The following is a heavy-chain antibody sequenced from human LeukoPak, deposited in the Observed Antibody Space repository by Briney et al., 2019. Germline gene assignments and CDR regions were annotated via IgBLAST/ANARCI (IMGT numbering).Heavy chain of an antibody. J-gene: IGHJ1*01. CDR1: GGSFSGYY. V-gene: IGHV4-34*01. Sequence: ASETLSLTCAVYGGSFSGYYWSWIRQPTGKGLEWIGEINHSGSTDYNPSLKSRVTISVDTSKNQFSLKLGSVTAADTAVYYCARQGIAVAGRNFQHWGQGTLVTVSS. CDR3: ARQGIAVAGRNFQH. CDR2: INHSGST. D-gene: IGHD6-19*01.